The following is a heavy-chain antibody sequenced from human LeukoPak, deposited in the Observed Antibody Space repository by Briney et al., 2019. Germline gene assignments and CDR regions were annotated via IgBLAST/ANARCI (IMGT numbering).Heavy chain of an antibody. CDR2: INPNSGGT. Sequence: GASVKVSCKASGYTFTGYYMHWVRQAPGQGLEWMGWINPNSGGTNYAQKFQGRVTMTRDTSISTAYMELSRLRSDDTAVYYCARDLLYCSGTSCYKYYFDYWGQGTLVTVSS. V-gene: IGHV1-2*02. D-gene: IGHD2-2*01. CDR3: ARDLLYCSGTSCYKYYFDY. J-gene: IGHJ4*02. CDR1: GYTFTGYY.